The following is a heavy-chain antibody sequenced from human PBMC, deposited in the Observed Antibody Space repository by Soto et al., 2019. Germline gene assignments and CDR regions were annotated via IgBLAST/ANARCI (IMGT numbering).Heavy chain of an antibody. J-gene: IGHJ6*03. V-gene: IGHV1-18*01. CDR1: GYTFTSYG. CDR3: ARDGDSSSWYRELSPYYMDV. CDR2: ISAYNGNT. Sequence: ASVKVSCKASGYTFTSYGISWVRQAPGQGLEWMGWISAYNGNTNYAQKLQGRVTMTTDTSTSTAYMELRSLRSDDTAVYYCARDGDSSSWYRELSPYYMDVWGKGTTVTVSS. D-gene: IGHD6-13*01.